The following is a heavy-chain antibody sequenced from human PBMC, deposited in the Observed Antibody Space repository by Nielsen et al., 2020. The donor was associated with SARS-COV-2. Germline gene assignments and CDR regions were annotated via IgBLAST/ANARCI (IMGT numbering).Heavy chain of an antibody. Sequence: ASVKVSCKASGYTFSNYDINWVRQATGQGLEWMGWMNPNSGNTGYAQKFQGRVTMTRNTSISTAYMELSSLRSEDTAVYYCARELRTYYDILTGYYRLNRQNNWFDPWGQGTLVTVSS. J-gene: IGHJ5*02. V-gene: IGHV1-8*01. CDR1: GYTFSNYD. CDR3: ARELRTYYDILTGYYRLNRQNNWFDP. CDR2: MNPNSGNT. D-gene: IGHD3-9*01.